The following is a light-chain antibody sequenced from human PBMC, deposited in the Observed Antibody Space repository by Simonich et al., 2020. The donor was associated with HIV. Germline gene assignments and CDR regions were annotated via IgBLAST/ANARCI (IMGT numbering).Light chain of an antibody. CDR2: TSS. Sequence: EIVLTQSPGTLSLSPGERATLSCRASQSVNSNFLAWYQQKLDQAPRLIFYTSSRRTTGIPDRFSGSGSGTDFTLTISRLEPEDFAVYYCKQYGSSPLTFGGGTKVEIK. CDR1: QSVNSNF. CDR3: KQYGSSPLT. V-gene: IGKV3-20*01. J-gene: IGKJ4*01.